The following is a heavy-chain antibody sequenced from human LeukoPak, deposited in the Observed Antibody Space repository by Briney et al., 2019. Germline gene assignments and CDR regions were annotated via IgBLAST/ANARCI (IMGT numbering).Heavy chain of an antibody. CDR2: IGNKANSYTT. J-gene: IGHJ3*02. CDR3: TRGYSGVAIYAFDI. D-gene: IGHD5-18*01. V-gene: IGHV3-72*01. CDR1: SDQY. Sequence: TGGSLRLSCAAFSDQYMDWVRQAPGKGLEWVGRIGNKANSYTTEYAASVKGRFTISRDDSKNSLYLQMNSLKTEDTAVYHCTRGYSGVAIYAFDIWGQGTMVTVSS.